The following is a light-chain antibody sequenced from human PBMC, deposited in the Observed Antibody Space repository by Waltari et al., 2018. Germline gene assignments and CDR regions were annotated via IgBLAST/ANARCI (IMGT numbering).Light chain of an antibody. CDR3: QQRRDWPLT. CDR2: DTS. J-gene: IGKJ4*01. V-gene: IGKV3-11*01. CDR1: QSVTNY. Sequence: DIVLTQSPAILSLSSWERDSLPCRASQSVTNYLAWYQQKPGQAPRLLIYDTSNRATGIPARFSGSGFGTDFTLTISSLEPEDFAVYYCQQRRDWPLTFGGGTKVEIK.